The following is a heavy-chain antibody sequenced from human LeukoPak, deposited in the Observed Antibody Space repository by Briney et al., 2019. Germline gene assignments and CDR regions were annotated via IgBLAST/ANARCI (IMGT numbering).Heavy chain of an antibody. CDR1: GYSFTSYW. J-gene: IGHJ5*02. D-gene: IGHD2-2*01. V-gene: IGHV5-51*01. Sequence: GESLKISCKGSGYSFTSYWIGWVRQMPGKGLEWMGIIYPGDSDTRYSPSFQGQVTISADKSISTAYLQWSSLKASDTAMYYCARRGYCSSTSCYSYWFDTWGQGTLVTVSS. CDR2: IYPGDSDT. CDR3: ARRGYCSSTSCYSYWFDT.